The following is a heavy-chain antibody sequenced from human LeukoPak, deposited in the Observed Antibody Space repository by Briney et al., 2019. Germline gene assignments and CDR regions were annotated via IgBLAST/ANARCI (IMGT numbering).Heavy chain of an antibody. Sequence: GGSLRLSCAASGFTFSSYAMHWVRQAPGKGLEWVAVISYDGSNKYYADPVKGRFTISRDNSKNTLYLQMNSLRAEDTAVYYCARPRGGWSLDYWGQGTLVTVSS. D-gene: IGHD2-15*01. J-gene: IGHJ4*02. V-gene: IGHV3-30*04. CDR2: ISYDGSNK. CDR3: ARPRGGWSLDY. CDR1: GFTFSSYA.